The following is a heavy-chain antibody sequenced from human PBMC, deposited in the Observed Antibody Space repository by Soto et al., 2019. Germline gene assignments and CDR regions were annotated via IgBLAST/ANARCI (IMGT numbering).Heavy chain of an antibody. V-gene: IGHV4-59*01. CDR2: IYYSGST. Sequence: SETLPHTCPFSGGSISSYYWSWIRQPPGKGLDWIGYIYYSGSTNYNPSLKSRVTISVDTSKNQFSLKLSSVTAADTAVYYCSGSSSVYGDYGDALNWYFDLWGRGTLVTVSS. CDR3: SGSSSVYGDYGDALNWYFDL. D-gene: IGHD4-17*01. CDR1: GGSISSYY. J-gene: IGHJ2*01.